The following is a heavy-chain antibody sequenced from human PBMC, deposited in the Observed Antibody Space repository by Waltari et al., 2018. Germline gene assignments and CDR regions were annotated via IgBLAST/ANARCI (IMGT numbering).Heavy chain of an antibody. CDR1: GFTFDDYA. D-gene: IGHD6-19*01. V-gene: IGHV3-9*01. CDR3: AKDTHHSSGWHYFDY. Sequence: EVQLVESGGGLVQPGRSLRLSCAASGFTFDDYAMHWVRQAPGKGLGWVSGISWNSGSIGYADSGKGRFTISRDNAKNSLYLQMNSLRAEDTALYYCAKDTHHSSGWHYFDYWGQGTLVTVSS. J-gene: IGHJ4*02. CDR2: ISWNSGSI.